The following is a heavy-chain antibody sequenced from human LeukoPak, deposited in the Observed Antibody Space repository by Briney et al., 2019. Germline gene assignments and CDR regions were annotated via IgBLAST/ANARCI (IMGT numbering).Heavy chain of an antibody. J-gene: IGHJ4*02. V-gene: IGHV1-8*01. CDR3: ARAPQAQWLFDY. CDR1: GYTFTSYD. D-gene: IGHD6-19*01. CDR2: MNPNSGNT. Sequence: ASVKVSCKASGYTFTSYDINWVRQATGQGLEWMGWMNPNSGNTGYAQKFQGRVTITADESTSTAYMELSSLRSEDTAVYYCARAPQAQWLFDYWGQGTLVTVSS.